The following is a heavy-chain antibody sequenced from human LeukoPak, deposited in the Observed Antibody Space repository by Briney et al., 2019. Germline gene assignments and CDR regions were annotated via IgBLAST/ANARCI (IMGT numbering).Heavy chain of an antibody. V-gene: IGHV3-9*03. CDR2: ISWNSGSI. D-gene: IGHD6-19*01. Sequence: GGSLRLSCAASGFTFDDYAMHWVRQAPGKGLEWVSGISWNSGSIGYADSVKGRFTISRDNAKNSLYLQMNSLRAGDMALYYCAKATPGIAVAGSFDYWGQGTLVTVSS. CDR1: GFTFDDYA. J-gene: IGHJ4*02. CDR3: AKATPGIAVAGSFDY.